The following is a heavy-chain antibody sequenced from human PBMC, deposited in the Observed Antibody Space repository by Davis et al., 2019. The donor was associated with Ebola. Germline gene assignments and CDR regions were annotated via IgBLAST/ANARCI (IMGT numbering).Heavy chain of an antibody. CDR3: AKDLTSYYGSGDFFDY. D-gene: IGHD3-10*01. J-gene: IGHJ4*02. CDR1: GFLFNSYA. V-gene: IGHV3-23*01. Sequence: GESLKISCAASGFLFNSYAMSWVRQAPGRGLEWVSSISASGGATFYADSVKGRIVMSRDNSNDTLYLRMNNLRAEDTAIYYCAKDLTSYYGSGDFFDYWGQGTLVTASS. CDR2: ISASGGAT.